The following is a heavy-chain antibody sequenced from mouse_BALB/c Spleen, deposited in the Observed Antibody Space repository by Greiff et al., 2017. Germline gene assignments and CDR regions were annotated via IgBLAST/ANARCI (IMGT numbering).Heavy chain of an antibody. V-gene: IGHV2-9*02. D-gene: IGHD2-14*01. J-gene: IGHJ4*01. CDR3: ARVPAYYRYDEEAYYAMDY. CDR1: GFSLTSYG. CDR2: IWAGGST. Sequence: QVQLQQSGPGLVAPSQSLSITCTVSGFSLTSYGVHWVRQPPGKGLEWLGVIWAGGSTNYNSALMSRLSISKDNSKSQVFLKMNSLQTDDTAMYYCARVPAYYRYDEEAYYAMDYWGQGTSVTVSS.